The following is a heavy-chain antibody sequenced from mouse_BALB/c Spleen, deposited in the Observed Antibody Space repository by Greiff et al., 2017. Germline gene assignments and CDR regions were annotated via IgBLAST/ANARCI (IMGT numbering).Heavy chain of an antibody. CDR3: ARDRVYGNYVFDY. D-gene: IGHD2-1*01. CDR2: INSNGGST. CDR1: GFTFSSYG. V-gene: IGHV5-6-3*01. J-gene: IGHJ2*01. Sequence: EVQGVESGGGLVQPGGSLKLSCAASGFTFSSYGMSWVRQTPDKRLELVATINSNGGSTYYPDSVKGRFTISRDNAKNTLYLQMSSLKSEDTAMYYCARDRVYGNYVFDYWGQGTTLTVSS.